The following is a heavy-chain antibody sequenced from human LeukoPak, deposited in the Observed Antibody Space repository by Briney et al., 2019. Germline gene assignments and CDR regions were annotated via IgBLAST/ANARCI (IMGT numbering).Heavy chain of an antibody. CDR3: AVSPPHGDFLVFDY. J-gene: IGHJ4*02. V-gene: IGHV3-23*01. CDR1: GCTFAGYA. D-gene: IGHD2-21*01. CDR2: ISGSGIAT. Sequence: GGSLRLSCAAPGCTFAGYAMRRVRQAPGKGLEWVSTISGSGIATNYADSVKGRFTISRDNAKNSLYLQMNSLRAEDTAVYYCAVSPPHGDFLVFDYWGQGTLVTVSS.